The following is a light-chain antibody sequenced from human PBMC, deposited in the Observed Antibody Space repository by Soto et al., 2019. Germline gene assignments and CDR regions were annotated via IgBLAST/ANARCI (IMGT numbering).Light chain of an antibody. J-gene: IGKJ3*01. CDR1: QDITNY. V-gene: IGKV1-33*01. CDR3: QHYGDFPFT. CDR2: GAS. Sequence: DIQMTQSPSSLSASVGDRVTITCQASQDITNYLSWYQQKPGKAPKFLIYGASNLQTGVPSRFSGGGSGTDFTLTIRGLQPEDIATYYCQHYGDFPFTFGPGTKVEI.